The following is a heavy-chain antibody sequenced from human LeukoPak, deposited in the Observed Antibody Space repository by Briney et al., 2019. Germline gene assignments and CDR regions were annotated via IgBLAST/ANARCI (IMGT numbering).Heavy chain of an antibody. V-gene: IGHV3-30*18. J-gene: IGHJ4*02. D-gene: IGHD6-13*01. CDR3: AKDSGYSSSWAFDY. CDR1: GFTFSSYG. CDR2: ISYDGSNK. Sequence: GRSLRLSCAASGFTFSSYGMHWVRQAPGKGLEWVAVISYDGSNKYYADSVKGRFTISRDNPKNTLYLQMNSLGAEDTAVYYCAKDSGYSSSWAFDYWGQGTLVTVSS.